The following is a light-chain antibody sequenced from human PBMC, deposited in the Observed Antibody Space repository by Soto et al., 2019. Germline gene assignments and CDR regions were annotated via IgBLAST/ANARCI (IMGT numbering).Light chain of an antibody. CDR3: QQYFSAPIT. Sequence: DIVVTQSPDSLALSLGERATINCKSSQSVLSSSNNKNYLSWFQQKQGQPTKLLIYWASTRESGVPDPFSGSASWTDFTLTISSLQAEDVAVYYCQQYFSAPITFGQGTRLDIK. CDR2: WAS. CDR1: QSVLSSSNNKNY. V-gene: IGKV4-1*01. J-gene: IGKJ5*01.